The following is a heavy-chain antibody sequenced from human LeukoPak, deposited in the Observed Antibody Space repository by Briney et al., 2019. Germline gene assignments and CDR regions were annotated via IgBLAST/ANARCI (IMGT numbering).Heavy chain of an antibody. D-gene: IGHD3-22*01. V-gene: IGHV3-23*01. Sequence: GGSLRLSCAASGFTFSSYAMSGVRQAPGKGLEWVSAISGSGGSTYYADSVKGRLTISRDNSKNTLYLQMNSLRAEDTAVYYCAKDLSPTYYYDSSGYFLDYWGQGTLVTVSS. CDR2: ISGSGGST. CDR3: AKDLSPTYYYDSSGYFLDY. J-gene: IGHJ4*02. CDR1: GFTFSSYA.